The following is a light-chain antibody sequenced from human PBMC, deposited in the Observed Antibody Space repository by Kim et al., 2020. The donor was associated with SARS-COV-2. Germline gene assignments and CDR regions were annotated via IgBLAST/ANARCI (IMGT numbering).Light chain of an antibody. CDR3: QHYVGTPLT. CDR1: QSVRNNY. Sequence: EIVLTQSPGTLSLSPGERATLSCRASQSVRNNYLAWYQQKPGQAPRLLIYGASSRATGIPDRFSGSGSGTDFTLTISRLEPEDFAVYYCQHYVGTPLTFGGGTKVDIK. V-gene: IGKV3-20*01. CDR2: GAS. J-gene: IGKJ4*01.